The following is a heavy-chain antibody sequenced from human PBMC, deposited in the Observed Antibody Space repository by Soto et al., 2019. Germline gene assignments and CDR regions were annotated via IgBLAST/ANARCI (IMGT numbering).Heavy chain of an antibody. D-gene: IGHD6-13*01. CDR2: ISYGST. CDR3: AKELSSMWFPLDD. CDR1: GFSFGSFA. J-gene: IGHJ4*02. V-gene: IGHV3-23*01. Sequence: LRLSCAASGFSFGSFAMSWVRQAPGKGLEWVSSISYGSTFYADSVKGRFTIFNDISKNTLFLQMNSLRAEDTAVYYCAKELSSMWFPLDDWGQGTLVTVSS.